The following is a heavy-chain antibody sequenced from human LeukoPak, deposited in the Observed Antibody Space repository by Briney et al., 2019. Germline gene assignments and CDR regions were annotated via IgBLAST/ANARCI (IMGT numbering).Heavy chain of an antibody. CDR2: IFYSGTT. CDR3: ARGGSAAKYYFDS. V-gene: IGHV4-59*11. Sequence: GSLSLTCTVSNDSISPLYWGWIRQPPGKGLEFIGYIFYSGTTNFNPSLKSRVTLSVDTSKNQFSLRLNSVTAADTAVYYCARGGSAAKYYFDSWGQGTLVTVSS. D-gene: IGHD6-13*01. CDR1: NDSISPLY. J-gene: IGHJ4*02.